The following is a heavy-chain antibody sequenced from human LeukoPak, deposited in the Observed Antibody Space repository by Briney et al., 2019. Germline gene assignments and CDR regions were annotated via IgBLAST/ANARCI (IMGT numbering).Heavy chain of an antibody. CDR1: GFTFSSYW. Sequence: GGSLRLSCAASGFTFSSYWMSWVRQAPGKGLEWVANIKQDGSEKYYADSVKGRFTISRDNAKNSLYLQMNSLRAEDTAVYYCARSGSKNSSSWYDAFDIWGQGTMVTVSS. CDR2: IKQDGSEK. D-gene: IGHD6-13*01. J-gene: IGHJ3*02. CDR3: ARSGSKNSSSWYDAFDI. V-gene: IGHV3-7*01.